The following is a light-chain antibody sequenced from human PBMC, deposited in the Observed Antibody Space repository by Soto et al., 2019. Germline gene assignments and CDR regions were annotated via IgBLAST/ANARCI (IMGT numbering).Light chain of an antibody. V-gene: IGKV1-5*01. Sequence: DIQMTQSPSTLSASVGDRVTISCRASQSIQTWLAWYQQKPGKAPNLLIFDASDLANGASSRFSGSGSGAEFTLTISSLQADDLATYYGQQYASYPYTFGRGTRLVIK. CDR1: QSIQTW. CDR2: DAS. CDR3: QQYASYPYT. J-gene: IGKJ2*01.